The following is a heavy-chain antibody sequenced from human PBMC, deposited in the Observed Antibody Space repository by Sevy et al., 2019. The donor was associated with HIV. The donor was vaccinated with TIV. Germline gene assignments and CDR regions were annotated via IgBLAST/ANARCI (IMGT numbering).Heavy chain of an antibody. D-gene: IGHD3-22*01. Sequence: SETLSLTCTVSGDSISSYYWSWIRQPAGKGLEWIGRIFSSGSTNHNPSLKSRVTMSVDTSNNQFSLMLSSVTAADTAVYYYASYYYDNSGFDYWGQGTLVTVSS. CDR2: IFSSGST. V-gene: IGHV4-4*07. CDR1: GDSISSYY. J-gene: IGHJ4*02. CDR3: ASYYYDNSGFDY.